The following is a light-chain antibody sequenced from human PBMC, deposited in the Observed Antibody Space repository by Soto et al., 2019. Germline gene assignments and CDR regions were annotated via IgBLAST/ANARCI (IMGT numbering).Light chain of an antibody. CDR1: QSVSSH. CDR3: QHRSTWPPLT. CDR2: DAS. J-gene: IGKJ4*01. Sequence: EIVLTQSPATLSLSPGERVTLSCRASQSVSSHLAWYQQKPGQAPRLLIYDASNRATGIPARFSGSGSGTDFTLTISSLEPEDFAVYYCQHRSTWPPLTFGGGTKVEIK. V-gene: IGKV3-11*01.